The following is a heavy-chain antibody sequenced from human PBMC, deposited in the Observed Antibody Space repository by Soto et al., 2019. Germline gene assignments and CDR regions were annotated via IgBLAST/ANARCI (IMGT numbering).Heavy chain of an antibody. CDR1: GGSINNYY. Sequence: QVQLQESGPGLVKPSETLSLTCTVSGGSINNYYWSWIRQPPGKGLEWIGYIYDSGSTNYNPSLKXRXTXXVDTSKNQFSLILSSVTAADTAVYYCAREHGFSYGLNYFDSWGQGTLVTVSS. CDR3: AREHGFSYGLNYFDS. CDR2: IYDSGST. J-gene: IGHJ5*01. D-gene: IGHD5-18*01. V-gene: IGHV4-59*01.